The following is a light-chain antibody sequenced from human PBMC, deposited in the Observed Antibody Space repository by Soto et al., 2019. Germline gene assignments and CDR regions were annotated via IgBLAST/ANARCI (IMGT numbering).Light chain of an antibody. Sequence: QSALTQPRSVSGSPGQSVTISCTGTSSDVGGYNYVSWYQQHPGKAPKLMIYDVSKRPSGVPDRFSGSKSGNTASLTISGLQAEDEADYSCCSYGGTVVFGGGTKVTVL. CDR2: DVS. V-gene: IGLV2-11*01. CDR1: SSDVGGYNY. CDR3: CSYGGTVV. J-gene: IGLJ2*01.